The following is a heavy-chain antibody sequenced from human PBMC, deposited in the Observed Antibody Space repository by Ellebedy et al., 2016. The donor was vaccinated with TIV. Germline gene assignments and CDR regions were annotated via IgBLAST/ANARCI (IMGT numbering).Heavy chain of an antibody. J-gene: IGHJ4*02. D-gene: IGHD5-12*01. CDR1: GYTFTSHG. V-gene: IGHV1-18*04. CDR2: ISVYNGVR. Sequence: ASVKVSCKASGYTFTSHGISWVRQAPGQGLEWVGWISVYNGVRKYAQNLKDRVTMTTDTSTRTAYMELRSLTSDDTAVYYCTRDMVQGMVARYLWFDCWGQGTLVTVSS. CDR3: TRDMVQGMVARYLWFDC.